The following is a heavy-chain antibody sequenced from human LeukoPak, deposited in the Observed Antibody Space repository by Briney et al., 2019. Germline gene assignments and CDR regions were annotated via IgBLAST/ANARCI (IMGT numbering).Heavy chain of an antibody. CDR2: IIPIFATA. CDR3: ASPNSGYSYGDDAFDI. D-gene: IGHD5-18*01. Sequence: SVKVSCKASGGTFSSYAISWVRQAPGQGLEWMGGIIPIFATANFAQKFHGRVTITADESTSTAYMELSSLRSEDTAVYYCASPNSGYSYGDDAFDIWGQGTMVTVSS. J-gene: IGHJ3*02. V-gene: IGHV1-69*01. CDR1: GGTFSSYA.